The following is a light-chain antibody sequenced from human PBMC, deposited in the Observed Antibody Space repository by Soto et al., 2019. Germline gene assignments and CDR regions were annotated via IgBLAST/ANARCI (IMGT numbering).Light chain of an antibody. CDR2: DDS. J-gene: IGLJ1*01. CDR1: NIGSKS. V-gene: IGLV3-21*02. Sequence: SYELTQPPSVSVAPGQTARITCGGNNIGSKSVHWYQQKPGQAPVLFVYDDSDRPSGIPERFSGSNSGNTATLTISRVEAGDEADYYCQVWDSSSASCVFGTGTKVTVL. CDR3: QVWDSSSASCV.